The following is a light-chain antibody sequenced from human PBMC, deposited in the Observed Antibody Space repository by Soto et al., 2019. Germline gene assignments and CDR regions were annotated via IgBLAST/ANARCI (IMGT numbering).Light chain of an antibody. Sequence: QSALTQPRSVSGSPGQSVTISCTGTSSDVGGYNYVSWYQQHPGKAPKLMIYDVSKRPSGVPDRFSGSKSGNTASLTISGLQAEDEADYYCGSSAGSYVFGTGTKLTVL. CDR2: DVS. J-gene: IGLJ1*01. CDR3: GSSAGSYV. V-gene: IGLV2-11*01. CDR1: SSDVGGYNY.